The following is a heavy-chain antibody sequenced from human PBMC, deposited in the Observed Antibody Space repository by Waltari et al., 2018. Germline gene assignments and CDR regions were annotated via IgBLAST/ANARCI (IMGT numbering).Heavy chain of an antibody. CDR1: GGTFSSYA. J-gene: IGHJ5*02. D-gene: IGHD2-15*01. V-gene: IGHV1-69*12. CDR2: FIPILGTA. Sequence: QVQLVQSGAEVKKPGSSVKVSCKASGGTFSSYAISWVRQAPGQGLEWMGGFIPILGTANYAQKFQGRVTITADESTSTAEMERSSLRSEDTAVYYCARAGYCSCGSCWAYNWFDPWGQGTLVTVSS. CDR3: ARAGYCSCGSCWAYNWFDP.